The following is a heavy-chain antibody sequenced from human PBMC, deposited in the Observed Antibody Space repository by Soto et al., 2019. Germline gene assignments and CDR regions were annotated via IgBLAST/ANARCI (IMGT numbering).Heavy chain of an antibody. CDR3: VKGYWKGDV. D-gene: IGHD1-1*01. CDR1: GFTFSTYA. CDR2: ISGSGGSI. V-gene: IGHV3-23*01. Sequence: EVQLLESGGGLVQPGGSLRLSSAASGFTFSTYAMNWVRQAPGNGLEWVSAISGSGGSIHYADSVKGRFTISRDNSKNTLYLQMNSLRDEGTAVYHCVKGYWKGDVWGQGTTVTVSS. J-gene: IGHJ6*02.